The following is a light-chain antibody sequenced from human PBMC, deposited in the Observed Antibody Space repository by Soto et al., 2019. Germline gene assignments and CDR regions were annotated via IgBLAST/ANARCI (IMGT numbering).Light chain of an antibody. J-gene: IGLJ3*02. CDR1: SSNIGSNT. CDR3: AAWDDSLNGPV. CDR2: SNH. Sequence: QSVLTQPPSASGTPGQRVTIYCSGSSSNIGSNTVNWYQQLPGTAPKLLIYSNHQRPSGVPDRFSGSKSGTSASLAISGLQSEDEADYYCAAWDDSLNGPVFGGGTKLTVL. V-gene: IGLV1-44*01.